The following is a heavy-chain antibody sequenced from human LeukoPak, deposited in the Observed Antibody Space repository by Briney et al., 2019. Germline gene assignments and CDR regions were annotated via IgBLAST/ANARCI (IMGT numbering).Heavy chain of an antibody. J-gene: IGHJ1*01. CDR2: ISGSGGST. Sequence: PGRCLRLAWAAAGLTFSSYAMNWVRQGPGKGLEWVSTISGSGGSTSYADSVQGRFTISRDNSKNTLYLQMNSLRAEDTAVYYCAKDLPIYSTSWYEYFQHWGQGTLVTVFS. CDR3: AKDLPIYSTSWYEYFQH. CDR1: GLTFSSYA. D-gene: IGHD6-13*01. V-gene: IGHV3-23*01.